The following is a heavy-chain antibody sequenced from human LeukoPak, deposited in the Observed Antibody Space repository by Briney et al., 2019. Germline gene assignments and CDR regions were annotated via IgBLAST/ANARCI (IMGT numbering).Heavy chain of an antibody. V-gene: IGHV3-21*01. D-gene: IGHD2-15*01. CDR3: ARDLLGYCSGGSCSWFDP. CDR1: GFTFSSYS. Sequence: GGSLRLSCAASGFTFSSYSMNWVRQAPGKGLEWVSSISSSSSYIYYADSVKGRFTISRDNAKNSLYLQMNSLRAEDTAVYYCARDLLGYCSGGSCSWFDPWGQGTLVTVSS. CDR2: ISSSSSYI. J-gene: IGHJ5*02.